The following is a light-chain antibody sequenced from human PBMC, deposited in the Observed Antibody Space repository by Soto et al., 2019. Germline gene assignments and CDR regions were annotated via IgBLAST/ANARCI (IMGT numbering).Light chain of an antibody. V-gene: IGLV1-40*01. J-gene: IGLJ3*02. CDR3: ATWDDSLNGWV. CDR1: SSNIGAGND. CDR2: GAT. Sequence: QSVLTQPPSVSGAPGQRVTISCSGSSSNIGAGNDVHWYQQLPGAAPKLLIYGATRRPSGVPDRFSGSRSGNSASLAISGLQSEDDADYYCATWDDSLNGWVFGGGTKLTVL.